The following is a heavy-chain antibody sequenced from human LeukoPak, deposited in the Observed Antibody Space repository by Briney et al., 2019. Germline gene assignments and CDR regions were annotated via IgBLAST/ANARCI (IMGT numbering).Heavy chain of an antibody. CDR2: IKVDGSEE. D-gene: IGHD3-16*02. CDR1: GFTFSAYW. V-gene: IGHV3-7*01. Sequence: QPGGSLRLSCAASGFTFSAYWMSWVRQAPGKGLEWVANIKVDGSEESFVDSVKGRFTISRDNAWNSLFLQMNSLRAEDTAVHYCARTYDYVWGSSRAHYYFDYWGQGSLVTVSS. CDR3: ARTYDYVWGSSRAHYYFDY. J-gene: IGHJ4*02.